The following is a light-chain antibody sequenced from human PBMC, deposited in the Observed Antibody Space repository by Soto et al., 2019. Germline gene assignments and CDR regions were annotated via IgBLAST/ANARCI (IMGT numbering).Light chain of an antibody. J-gene: IGKJ3*01. CDR1: QNVRGN. CDR2: GAS. CDR3: QQYNNWPPFT. Sequence: EIVMTQSPDTLSVSPGERATLSCRASQNVRGNLAWYQQKPGQAPRLLIYGASTRATGIPARFSGGGSGTEFTLTISSLQSEDFAVYYCQQYNNWPPFTFGPGTKVDIK. V-gene: IGKV3-15*01.